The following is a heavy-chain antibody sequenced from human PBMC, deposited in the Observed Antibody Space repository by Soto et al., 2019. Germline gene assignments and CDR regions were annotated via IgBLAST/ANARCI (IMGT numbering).Heavy chain of an antibody. CDR2: ISSSGSTI. Sequence: VGSLRLSCAASGFTFSSYEMNWVRQARGKGLEWVSYISSSGSTIYYADSVKGRFTISRDNAKNSLYLQMNSLRAEDTAVYYCARPQTPATVNGDDYWGQGTLVTVSS. V-gene: IGHV3-48*03. CDR1: GFTFSSYE. D-gene: IGHD4-17*01. J-gene: IGHJ4*02. CDR3: ARPQTPATVNGDDY.